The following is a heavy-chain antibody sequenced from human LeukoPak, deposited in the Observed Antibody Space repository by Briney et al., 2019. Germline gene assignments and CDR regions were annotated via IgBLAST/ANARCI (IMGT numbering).Heavy chain of an antibody. D-gene: IGHD5-18*01. Sequence: SETLSLTCTVSGGSISSYYGSWIRQPPGKGLEWIGYIYYSGSTNYNPSLKSRVTISVDTSKNQFSLKLSSVTAADTAVYYCARGPHTAMVGYWGQGTLVTVSS. J-gene: IGHJ4*02. CDR1: GGSISSYY. CDR2: IYYSGST. V-gene: IGHV4-59*01. CDR3: ARGPHTAMVGY.